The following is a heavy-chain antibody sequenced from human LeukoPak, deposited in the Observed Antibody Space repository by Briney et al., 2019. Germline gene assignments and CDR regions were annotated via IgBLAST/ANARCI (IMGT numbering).Heavy chain of an antibody. CDR3: ARDRVAAAGTDFDY. CDR2: IYTIGST. Sequence: SETLSLTCTVSGGSISSGSYYWSWIRQPAGKGLECIGRIYTIGSTNYNPSLKSRVTISVDTSKNQFSLKLSSVTAADTAVYYCARDRVAAAGTDFDYWGQGTLVTVSS. J-gene: IGHJ4*02. D-gene: IGHD6-13*01. CDR1: GGSISSGSYY. V-gene: IGHV4-61*02.